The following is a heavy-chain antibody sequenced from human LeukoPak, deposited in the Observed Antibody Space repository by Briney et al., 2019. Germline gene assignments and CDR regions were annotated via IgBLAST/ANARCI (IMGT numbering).Heavy chain of an antibody. V-gene: IGHV4-59*01. Sequence: TSETLSLTCTVSGGSISSYYWSWIRQPPGKGLEWIGYIYYSGSTNYNPSLKSRVTISVDTSKNQFSLKLSSVTAADTAVYYCARDRRWELHAFHIWGQGTMVTVSS. CDR2: IYYSGST. CDR1: GGSISSYY. J-gene: IGHJ3*02. CDR3: ARDRRWELHAFHI. D-gene: IGHD2-15*01.